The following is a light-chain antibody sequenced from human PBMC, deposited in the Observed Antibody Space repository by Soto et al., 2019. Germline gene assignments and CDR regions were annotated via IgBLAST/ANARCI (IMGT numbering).Light chain of an antibody. J-gene: IGLJ2*01. Sequence: QSALTQPASVSGSPGQSITISCSGTSSDVGGYNYVTWYQHHPGKAPELMIYDVSNRPSGVPNRFSGSKSGNTASLTISWLQAEDEADYYCSSYTSSSTVVFGGGTKLTVL. CDR1: SSDVGGYNY. CDR2: DVS. V-gene: IGLV2-14*03. CDR3: SSYTSSSTVV.